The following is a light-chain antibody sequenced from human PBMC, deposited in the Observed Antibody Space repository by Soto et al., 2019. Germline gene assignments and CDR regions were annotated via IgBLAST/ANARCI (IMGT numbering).Light chain of an antibody. CDR1: QSISSN. Sequence: EIVMTQSPATLSVSPGERATLSCRASQSISSNLAWYQQKPGQAPRLLIYGPSTSATGIPARFSGSGSGTDFTLTISSLQSEDFAVYYCQQYNNWPPLTFGGGTKVEIK. J-gene: IGKJ4*01. V-gene: IGKV3-15*01. CDR2: GPS. CDR3: QQYNNWPPLT.